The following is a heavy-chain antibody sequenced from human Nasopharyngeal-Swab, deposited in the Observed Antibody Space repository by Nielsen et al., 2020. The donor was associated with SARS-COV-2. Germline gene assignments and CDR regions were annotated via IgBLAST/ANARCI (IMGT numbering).Heavy chain of an antibody. CDR2: IYYSGST. CDR3: ARGGYDILTGSEGVDV. Sequence: WIRQPTGKGLEWIGYIYYSGSTYYNPSLKSRVTISVDTSKNQFSLKLSSVTAADTAVYYCARGGYDILTGSEGVDVWGKGTTVTVSS. V-gene: IGHV4-30-4*01. D-gene: IGHD3-9*01. J-gene: IGHJ6*04.